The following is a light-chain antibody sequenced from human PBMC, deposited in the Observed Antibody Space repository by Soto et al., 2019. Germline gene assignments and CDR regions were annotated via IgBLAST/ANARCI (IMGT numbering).Light chain of an antibody. CDR3: QQHGSSPIT. CDR2: DAS. Sequence: EIVLTQSPPTLSLSPGERATLSCRASQSVSSYLAWYQQKPGQAPRLLIYDASNRATGIPARFSGSGSGTDFTLTISSLEPEDFAVYYCQQHGSSPITFGQGTRLEI. J-gene: IGKJ5*01. V-gene: IGKV3-11*01. CDR1: QSVSSY.